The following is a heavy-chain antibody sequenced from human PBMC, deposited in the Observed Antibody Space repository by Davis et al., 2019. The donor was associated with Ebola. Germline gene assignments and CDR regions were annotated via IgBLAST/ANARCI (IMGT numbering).Heavy chain of an antibody. D-gene: IGHD3-22*01. CDR2: ISGSGVT. V-gene: IGHV3-23*01. CDR3: AKDITMIVEGYFDL. Sequence: GESLKISCAASGFTFSNYAMSWVRQAPGKGLEWASSISGSGVTYFPDSVEGRFTISRDNSKNTLYLQMNSLRAEDTAVYSCAKDITMIVEGYFDLWGRGTLVTVSS. J-gene: IGHJ2*01. CDR1: GFTFSNYA.